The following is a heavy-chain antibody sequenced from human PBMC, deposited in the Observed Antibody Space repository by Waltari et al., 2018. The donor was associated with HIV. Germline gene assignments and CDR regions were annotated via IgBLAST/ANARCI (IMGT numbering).Heavy chain of an antibody. CDR3: AKGGSHLTIFEAWFDS. Sequence: QVQLVQSGADVKKPGASVKVSCTASGYTFTAYFIHWVRQAPGQGLEWMGWINPNSGDTGNAQRFQGRVALTRDASINTAYMELNSLRIEDTAFYYCAKGGSHLTIFEAWFDSWGQGTLVTVSS. CDR2: INPNSGDT. V-gene: IGHV1-2*02. D-gene: IGHD3-3*01. J-gene: IGHJ5*01. CDR1: GYTFTAYF.